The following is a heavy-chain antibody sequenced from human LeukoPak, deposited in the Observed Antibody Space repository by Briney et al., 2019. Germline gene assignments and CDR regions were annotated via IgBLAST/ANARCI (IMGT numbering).Heavy chain of an antibody. D-gene: IGHD6-19*01. CDR3: ARGPGAVATDWYFDL. J-gene: IGHJ2*01. Sequence: SETLSLSCTVSDGSITSSYWSWIRQPPGKGLEWIGYIYCCGSTGYNGSTNYNPSLKSRVTISVDSTKNQFSLKLSSVTASDTAIYYFARGPGAVATDWYFDLWGRGTLVTVSS. CDR1: DGSITSSY. CDR2: IYCCGSTGYNGST. V-gene: IGHV4-59*01.